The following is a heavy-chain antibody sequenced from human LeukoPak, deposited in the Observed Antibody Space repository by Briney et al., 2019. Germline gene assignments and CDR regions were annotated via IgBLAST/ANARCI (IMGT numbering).Heavy chain of an antibody. J-gene: IGHJ4*02. D-gene: IGHD3-16*01. CDR2: ISTSGGST. CDR1: GFIFNQYC. V-gene: IGHV3-11*01. Sequence: PGGSLRLSCGASGFIFNQYCMGWVRQAPGMGPEWVSYISTSGGSTYYSASAKGRFTISRDNARNSLFLQLRRLTAEDTAVYYCARDPRGDFVRGHRFDYWGQGVLVTVSS. CDR3: ARDPRGDFVRGHRFDY.